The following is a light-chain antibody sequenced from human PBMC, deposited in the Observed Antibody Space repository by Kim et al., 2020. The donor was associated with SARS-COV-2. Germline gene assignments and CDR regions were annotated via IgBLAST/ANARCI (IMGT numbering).Light chain of an antibody. J-gene: IGKJ1*01. CDR2: AAS. V-gene: IGKV1-27*01. CDR1: QDISNY. CDR3: LKYNSAPWT. Sequence: DIQMTQSPSSLSASGGDRVTITCRASQDISNYLAWYQQKPGKVPQLLIYAASTLQAGVPSRFSGSGSGTDFTLTISSLQPEDVATYYCLKYNSAPWTFGQGTKVDIK.